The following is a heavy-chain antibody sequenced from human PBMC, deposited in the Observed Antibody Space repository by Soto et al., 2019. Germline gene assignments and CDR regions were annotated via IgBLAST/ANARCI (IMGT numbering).Heavy chain of an antibody. J-gene: IGHJ6*02. CDR1: GYTFTRSG. CDR3: ARAGAAPYYYYGMDV. D-gene: IGHD6-6*01. V-gene: IGHV1-18*01. CDR2: ISTYNGDT. Sequence: QVHLVQSGDEVKKPGASVKVSCKASGYTFTRSGISWVRQAPGQGLAWMGWISTYNGDTNYAQNFQGRVTMTTDTSTSTAYLELRSLRSDDTAVYYCARAGAAPYYYYGMDVWGQGTTVTVSS.